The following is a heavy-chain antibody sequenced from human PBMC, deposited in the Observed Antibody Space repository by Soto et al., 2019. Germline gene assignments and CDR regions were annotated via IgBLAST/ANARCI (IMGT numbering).Heavy chain of an antibody. CDR2: IYHSGIT. V-gene: IGHV4-30-2*01. Sequence: SETLSLTCAVSGGSISSGGYSWSWIRQPPGKGLEWIGYIYHSGITYYNPSLKSRVTISVDRSKNQFSLKLSSVTAADTAVYYCARGNYDFWSGYPGHWFDPWGQGTLVPVSS. CDR1: GGSISSGGYS. J-gene: IGHJ5*02. CDR3: ARGNYDFWSGYPGHWFDP. D-gene: IGHD3-3*01.